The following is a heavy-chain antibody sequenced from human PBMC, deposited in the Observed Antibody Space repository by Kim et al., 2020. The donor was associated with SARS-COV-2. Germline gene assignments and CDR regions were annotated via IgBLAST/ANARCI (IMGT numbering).Heavy chain of an antibody. CDR1: GGTFSSYA. CDR3: ARDFPRGYCSSTSCYPPGNWYFDL. Sequence: SVKVSCKASGGTFSSYAISWVRQAPGQGLEWMGGIIPIFGTANYAQKFQGRVTITADESTSTAYMELSSLRSEDTAVYYCARDFPRGYCSSTSCYPPGNWYFDLWGRGTLVTVSS. D-gene: IGHD2-2*01. CDR2: IIPIFGTA. V-gene: IGHV1-69*13. J-gene: IGHJ2*01.